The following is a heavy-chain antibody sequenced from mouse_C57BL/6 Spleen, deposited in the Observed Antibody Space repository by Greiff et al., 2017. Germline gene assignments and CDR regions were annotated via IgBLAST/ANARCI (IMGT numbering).Heavy chain of an antibody. CDR3: ARDKSGYYAMDY. J-gene: IGHJ4*01. Sequence: EVKVVESGGGLVKPGGSLKLSCAASGFTFSDSGMHWVRQAPEKGLEWVAYISSGSSTIYYADTVKGRFTISRDNAKNTLFLQMTSLRSEDTAMYYCARDKSGYYAMDYWGQGTSVTVSS. CDR1: GFTFSDSG. CDR2: ISSGSSTI. V-gene: IGHV5-17*01.